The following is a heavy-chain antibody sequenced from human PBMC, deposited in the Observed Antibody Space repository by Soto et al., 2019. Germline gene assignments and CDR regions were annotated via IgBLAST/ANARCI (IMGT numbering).Heavy chain of an antibody. CDR1: GGSISSGDYY. Sequence: TSETLSLTCTVSGGSISSGDYYWSWIRQPPGKGLEWIGYIYYSGSTYYNPSLKSRVTISVDTSKNQFSLKLSSVTAADTAVYYCARFPPGNSYGKAIDYWGQGTLVTVSS. V-gene: IGHV4-30-4*01. CDR3: ARFPPGNSYGKAIDY. CDR2: IYYSGST. D-gene: IGHD3-10*01. J-gene: IGHJ4*02.